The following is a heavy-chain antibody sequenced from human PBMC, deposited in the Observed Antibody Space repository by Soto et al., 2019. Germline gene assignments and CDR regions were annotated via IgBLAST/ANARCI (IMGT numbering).Heavy chain of an antibody. J-gene: IGHJ4*02. CDR2: INHSGST. CDR1: GGSFSGYY. Sequence: QVQLQQWGAGLLKPSETLSLTCAVYGGSFSGYYWSWIRQPPGKGLEWIGEINHSGSTNYNPSLKSRVTRSVDTSKNQLSLKLSSVTAADTAVYYCARGWGRIFDYWGQGTLVTVSS. CDR3: ARGWGRIFDY. D-gene: IGHD7-27*01. V-gene: IGHV4-34*01.